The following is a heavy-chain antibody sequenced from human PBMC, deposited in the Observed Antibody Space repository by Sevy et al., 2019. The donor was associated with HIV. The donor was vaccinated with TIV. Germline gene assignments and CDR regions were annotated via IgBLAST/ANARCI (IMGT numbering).Heavy chain of an antibody. V-gene: IGHV5-51*01. CDR2: IYPGASDT. Sequence: GESLKISCKGSGYSFTSYWIGWVRQMLGKGLEWMGIIYPGASDTRYSPSFQGQVTFSAAKSISTAYLQWSSLKASDTAMYYCARRVVPAATKVGAFDYWGQGTLVTVSS. D-gene: IGHD2-2*01. J-gene: IGHJ4*02. CDR3: ARRVVPAATKVGAFDY. CDR1: GYSFTSYW.